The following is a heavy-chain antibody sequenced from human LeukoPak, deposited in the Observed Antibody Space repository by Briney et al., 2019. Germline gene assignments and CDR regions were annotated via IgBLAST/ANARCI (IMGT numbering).Heavy chain of an antibody. CDR1: GGSISSYY. CDR3: ARGRVSSSWYPAFDY. V-gene: IGHV4-4*07. Sequence: SETLSLTCTVSGGSISSYYWSWIRQPAGKGLEWIGRIYTSGSTNYNPSLKSRVTMSVDTSKNQFSLKLSSVTAADTAVYYCARGRVSSSWYPAFDYWGQGTLVTVSS. CDR2: IYTSGST. D-gene: IGHD6-13*01. J-gene: IGHJ4*02.